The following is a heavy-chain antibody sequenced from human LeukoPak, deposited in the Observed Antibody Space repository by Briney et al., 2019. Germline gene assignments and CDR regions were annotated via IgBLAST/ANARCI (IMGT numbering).Heavy chain of an antibody. CDR1: GFTFSSYA. D-gene: IGHD5-24*01. CDR3: ARVGEMATMRSGFDI. CDR2: ISTGSSYI. Sequence: PGGSLRLSCAASGFTFSSYAMSWVRQAPGKGLEWVSSISTGSSYIYYADSVKGRFTISRDNAKHSLYLQMNSLRAEDTAVYYCARVGEMATMRSGFDIWGQGTMVTVSS. V-gene: IGHV3-21*04. J-gene: IGHJ3*02.